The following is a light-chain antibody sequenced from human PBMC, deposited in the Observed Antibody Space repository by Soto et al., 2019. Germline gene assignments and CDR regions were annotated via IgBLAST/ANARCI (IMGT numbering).Light chain of an antibody. CDR2: DAS. CDR3: QQRSSWPGM. Sequence: EIVLTQSPATLSLSLGERATLSCRASQSVSSYLAWFQQKPGQAPRLLIYDASNRATGVPARFSGSGSGTDFTLISSSLEPEDFADYYCQQRSSWPGMFGQGTRLEIK. J-gene: IGKJ5*01. CDR1: QSVSSY. V-gene: IGKV3-11*01.